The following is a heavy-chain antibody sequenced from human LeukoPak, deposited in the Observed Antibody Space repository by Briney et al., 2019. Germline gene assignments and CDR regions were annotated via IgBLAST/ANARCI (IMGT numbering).Heavy chain of an antibody. CDR1: GGSISSGDYY. CDR2: IYYSGST. Sequence: PSQTPSLTCTVSGGSISSGDYYWSWIRQPPGKGLEWIGYIYYSGSTYYNPSLKSRVTISVDTSKNQFSLKLSSVTAADTAVYYCARDLGYGDFDYWGQGTLVTVSS. J-gene: IGHJ4*02. V-gene: IGHV4-30-4*01. D-gene: IGHD4-17*01. CDR3: ARDLGYGDFDY.